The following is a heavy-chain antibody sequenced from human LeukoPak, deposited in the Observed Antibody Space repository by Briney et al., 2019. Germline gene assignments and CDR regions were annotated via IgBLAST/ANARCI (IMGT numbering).Heavy chain of an antibody. CDR2: IYYSGYT. CDR1: GGSISSYY. CDR3: ATWYGSGSYLGWFDP. D-gene: IGHD3-10*01. J-gene: IGHJ5*02. Sequence: SETLSLTCTVSGGSISSYYWSWIRQPPGKGLEWIGCIYYSGYTNYKSSLKSRVTISVDTSKNQFSLKLSSVTAADTAVYYCATWYGSGSYLGWFDPWGQGTLVTVSS. V-gene: IGHV4-59*12.